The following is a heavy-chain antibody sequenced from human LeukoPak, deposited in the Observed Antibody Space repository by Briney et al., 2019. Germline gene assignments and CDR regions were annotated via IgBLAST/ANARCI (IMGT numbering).Heavy chain of an antibody. CDR1: GFTFSSFE. CDR2: INWNGGST. CDR3: ARDLGIVSLDV. J-gene: IGHJ6*04. Sequence: PGGSLRLSCAASGFTFSSFEMKWVRQAPGKGLEWVSGINWNGGSTGYADSVKGRFTISRDNAKNSLYLQMNSLRAEDTALYYCARDLGIVSLDVWGKGTTVTVSS. D-gene: IGHD2-2*03. V-gene: IGHV3-20*04.